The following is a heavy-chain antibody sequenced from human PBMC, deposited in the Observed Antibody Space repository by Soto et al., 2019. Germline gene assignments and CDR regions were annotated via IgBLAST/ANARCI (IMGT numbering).Heavy chain of an antibody. Sequence: QIQLQQSGPGLVKPSQTLSLTCVISGDSVSSNSAAWNWIRQSPSRGLEWLGRTYYRSKWYNDYTISVKSRINVRPDTSKNQFSLQLNSVTPEDTAVYFCARHSTATTVIVGVVFARDFGLDVWGQGTTVTVSS. CDR2: TYYRSKWYN. V-gene: IGHV6-1*01. J-gene: IGHJ6*02. CDR1: GDSVSSNSAA. CDR3: ARHSTATTVIVGVVFARDFGLDV. D-gene: IGHD3-16*02.